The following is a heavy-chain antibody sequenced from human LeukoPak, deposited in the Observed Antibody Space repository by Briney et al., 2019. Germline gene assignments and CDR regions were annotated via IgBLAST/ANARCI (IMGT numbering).Heavy chain of an antibody. CDR3: ARDQVGANAFDI. D-gene: IGHD1-26*01. J-gene: IGHJ3*02. V-gene: IGHV1-2*02. Sequence: ASVKVSCKASGYTFTGYYMHWVRQAPGQGPEWMGWINPNSGGTNYAQKFQGRVTMTRDTSISTAYMELSRLRSDDTAVYYCARDQVGANAFDIWGQGTMVTVSS. CDR1: GYTFTGYY. CDR2: INPNSGGT.